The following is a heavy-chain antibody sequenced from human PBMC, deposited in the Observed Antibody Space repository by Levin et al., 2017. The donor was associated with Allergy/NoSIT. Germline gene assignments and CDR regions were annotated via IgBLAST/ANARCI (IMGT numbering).Heavy chain of an antibody. J-gene: IGHJ4*02. D-gene: IGHD3-10*01. Sequence: GSLRLSCAASGFTFSSYAMHWVRQAPGKGLEWVAVISYDGNSDYYADSVRGRFTISRDNSKNTLYVQMSSLRAEDTAVYYCARDGPYYGSGSYPYYFDCWGQGTLVTVSS. CDR3: ARDGPYYGSGSYPYYFDC. CDR2: ISYDGNSD. CDR1: GFTFSSYA. V-gene: IGHV3-30-3*01.